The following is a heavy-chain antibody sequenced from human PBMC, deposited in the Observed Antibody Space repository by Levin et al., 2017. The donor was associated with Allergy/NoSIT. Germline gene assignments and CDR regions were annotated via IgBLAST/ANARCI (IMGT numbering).Heavy chain of an antibody. CDR2: INHSGFT. J-gene: IGHJ5*01. CDR3: ARGPPLAS. CDR1: GASISRGTYS. Sequence: SETLSLTCAVSGASISRGTYSWSWIRQPPGMGLEWIGYINHSGFTYFNPSLKSRVTISLDRPHNQLTLQLKSVTAADTAVYFCARGPPLASWGQVILVTVSS. V-gene: IGHV4-30-2*01.